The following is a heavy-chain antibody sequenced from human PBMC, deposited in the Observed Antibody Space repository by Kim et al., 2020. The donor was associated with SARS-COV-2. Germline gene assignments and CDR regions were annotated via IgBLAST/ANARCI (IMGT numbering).Heavy chain of an antibody. CDR2: ISYDGSNK. CDR1: GFTFSSYA. J-gene: IGHJ3*02. Sequence: GGSLRLSCAASGFTFSSYAMHWVRQAPGKGLEWVAVISYDGSNKYYADSVKGRFTISRDNSKNTLYLQMNSLRAEDTAVYYCARDKGYSYGEDAFDIWGQGTMVTVSS. CDR3: ARDKGYSYGEDAFDI. V-gene: IGHV3-30-3*01. D-gene: IGHD5-18*01.